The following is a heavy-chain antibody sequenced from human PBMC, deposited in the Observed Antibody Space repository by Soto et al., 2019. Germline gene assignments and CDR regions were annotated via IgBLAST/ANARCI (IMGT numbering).Heavy chain of an antibody. CDR3: AKGGSSWSYFDY. CDR1: GFIFSPYA. D-gene: IGHD6-13*01. Sequence: PGGSLRLSCAASGFIFSPYAMHWVRQAPGKGLEWVAVISYDESSKYYADSVKGRFTISRDNSKNTLYLQMNSLRAEDTAVYYCAKGGSSWSYFDYWGQGTLVTVSS. V-gene: IGHV3-30-3*01. CDR2: ISYDESSK. J-gene: IGHJ4*02.